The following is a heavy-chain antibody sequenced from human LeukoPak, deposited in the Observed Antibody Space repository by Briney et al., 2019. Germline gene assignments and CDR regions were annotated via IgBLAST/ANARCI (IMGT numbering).Heavy chain of an antibody. J-gene: IGHJ4*02. CDR2: ISAYNGNT. CDR3: ARGGPIQLWLLYFDY. CDR1: GYTFTSYG. D-gene: IGHD5-18*01. Sequence: ASVKVSCKASGYTFTSYGISWVRQAPGQGLEWMGWISAYNGNTNYAQKFQGRVTITRDTSASTAYMELSSLRSEDTAVYYCARGGPIQLWLLYFDYWGQGTLVTVSS. V-gene: IGHV1-18*01.